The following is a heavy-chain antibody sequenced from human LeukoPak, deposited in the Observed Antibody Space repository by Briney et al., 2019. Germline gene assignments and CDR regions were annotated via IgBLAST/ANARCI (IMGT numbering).Heavy chain of an antibody. CDR3: AKDRGGYSYGSVDY. J-gene: IGHJ4*02. Sequence: GGSLRLSCAASGFTFSSYAMSWVRQAPGKGLEWVSAISGSGGSTYYADSVKGRFTISRDNSKNTLYLQMNSLRAEDTAVYCCAKDRGGYSYGSVDYWGQGTLVTVSS. CDR2: ISGSGGST. CDR1: GFTFSSYA. V-gene: IGHV3-23*01. D-gene: IGHD5-18*01.